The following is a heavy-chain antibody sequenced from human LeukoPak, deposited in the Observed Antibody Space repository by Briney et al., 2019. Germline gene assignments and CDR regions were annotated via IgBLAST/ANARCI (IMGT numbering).Heavy chain of an antibody. Sequence: PGGSLRLSCVASGFPFSNYWMSWVRQAPGKGLAWVANIKHDGNEQSYVDSVKGRFTISRDNAKNSLYRQMSSLRVEDTAVYYCAGSRTAVTDTFDPGAKVPRVSGPS. J-gene: IGHJ5*02. CDR3: AGSRTAVTDTFDP. CDR1: GFPFSNYW. D-gene: IGHD6-19*01. CDR2: IKHDGNEQ. V-gene: IGHV3-7*01.